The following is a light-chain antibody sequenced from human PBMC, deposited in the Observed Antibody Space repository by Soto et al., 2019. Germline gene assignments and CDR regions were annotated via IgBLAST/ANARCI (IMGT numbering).Light chain of an antibody. CDR3: QQYGSSPWT. J-gene: IGKJ1*01. CDR1: QSVSSSY. Sequence: EIVLTQSPGTLSLSPGERATLSCRASQSVSSSYLAWYQQKPGQAPRLLIYGASSRATGIPDRFSGSGSGTDFTLTISRVETEDCAVYYCQQYGSSPWTFGQGTKVEIK. V-gene: IGKV3-20*01. CDR2: GAS.